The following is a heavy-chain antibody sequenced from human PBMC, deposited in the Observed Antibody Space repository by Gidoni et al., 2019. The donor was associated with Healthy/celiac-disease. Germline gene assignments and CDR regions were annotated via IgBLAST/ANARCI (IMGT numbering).Heavy chain of an antibody. J-gene: IGHJ4*02. Sequence: QVTLRESGPALVKPTQTLTLTCTFSGFSLSTSGLCVSWIRQPPGKALEWLARIDWDDDKYYSTSLKTRLTISKDTSKNQVVLTMTNMDPVDTATYYCARIRRYYDSSGYYVIFDYWGQGTLVTVSS. CDR2: IDWDDDK. CDR3: ARIRRYYDSSGYYVIFDY. V-gene: IGHV2-70*15. D-gene: IGHD3-22*01. CDR1: GFSLSTSGLC.